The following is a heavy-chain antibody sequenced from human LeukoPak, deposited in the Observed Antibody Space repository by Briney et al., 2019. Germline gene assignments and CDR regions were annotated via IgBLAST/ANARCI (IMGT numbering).Heavy chain of an antibody. V-gene: IGHV4-39*01. CDR1: GASTTTDFYY. Sequence: SETLSLTCPVSGASTTTDFYYWGWIRQPPGKGLEWIGSIYHSGSTYYNPSLQGRATISVETSKNLFSLRLNSVTAADTAVYYCARLAPGDSYFYGMDVWGRGTTVTVSS. CDR3: ARLAPGDSYFYGMDV. J-gene: IGHJ6*02. D-gene: IGHD1-26*01. CDR2: IYHSGST.